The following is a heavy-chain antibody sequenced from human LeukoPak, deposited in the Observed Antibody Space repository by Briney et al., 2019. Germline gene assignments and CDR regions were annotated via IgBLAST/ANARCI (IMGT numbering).Heavy chain of an antibody. V-gene: IGHV3-15*01. Sequence: GGSLRLSCAASGFIFSNEWMSWVRQAPGKGLEWVGRIKSKSDGGTTDYAAPVKGRFTISRDDSKSTLYLQMNSLNTEDTAVYYCFRKFDLWGRGTLVTVSS. J-gene: IGHJ2*01. CDR3: FRKFDL. CDR2: IKSKSDGGTT. CDR1: GFIFSNEW. D-gene: IGHD1-14*01.